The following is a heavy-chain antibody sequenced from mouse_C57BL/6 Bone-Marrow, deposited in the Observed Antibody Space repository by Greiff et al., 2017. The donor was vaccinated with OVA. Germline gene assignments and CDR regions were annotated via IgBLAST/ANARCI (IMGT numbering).Heavy chain of an antibody. J-gene: IGHJ3*01. V-gene: IGHV1-7*01. CDR1: GYTFPSYW. D-gene: IGHD4-1*01. CDR3: ARVNWDPSWFAY. CDR2: INPSSGYA. Sequence: VQLQQSGAELAKPGASVKLSCKASGYTFPSYWMHWVKQRPGQGLEWIGYINPSSGYAKYNQKFKDKATLTADKSSSTAYMQLSSLTYEDSAVYYCARVNWDPSWFAYWGQGTLVTVSA.